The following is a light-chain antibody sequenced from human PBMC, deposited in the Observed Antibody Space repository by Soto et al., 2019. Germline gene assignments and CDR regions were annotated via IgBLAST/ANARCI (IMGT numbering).Light chain of an antibody. Sequence: IVLTQSPGTLSLSPGEGATLSCRASLSVSSSYIAWYQQRPGQTPSLLIYGASTRATGIPDRFSGSGSGTHFTLTISRLEPGDFAVYYCQHFGGTTFTFGQGTRLEVK. CDR2: GAS. CDR1: LSVSSSY. V-gene: IGKV3-20*01. J-gene: IGKJ5*01. CDR3: QHFGGTTFT.